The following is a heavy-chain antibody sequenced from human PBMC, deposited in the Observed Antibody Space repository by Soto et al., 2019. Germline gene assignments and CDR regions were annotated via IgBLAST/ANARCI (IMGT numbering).Heavy chain of an antibody. CDR1: GYTFSSYA. J-gene: IGHJ5*02. Sequence: SVKVSCKASGYTFSSYAISWVRQAPGQGLEWMGGIIPLFGAPNYAQNFQGRVTITADESTSTAYMELGSLKSEDTALYYCARSTGHCSGDSCYGGRWFDPWGQGTLVTVSS. V-gene: IGHV1-69*13. D-gene: IGHD2-15*01. CDR3: ARSTGHCSGDSCYGGRWFDP. CDR2: IIPLFGAP.